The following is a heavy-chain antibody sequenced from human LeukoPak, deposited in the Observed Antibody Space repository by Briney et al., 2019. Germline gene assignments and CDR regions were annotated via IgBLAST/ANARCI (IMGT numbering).Heavy chain of an antibody. CDR3: ASIAVTTDFYYYGMDV. D-gene: IGHD4-17*01. Sequence: SVKVSCKASGGTFSSYAISWVRQAPGQGLEWMGGIIPIFGTANYAQKFQGRVTITADKSTSTAYMELSSLRSEDTAVYYCASIAVTTDFYYYGMDVWGKGTTVTVSS. CDR1: GGTFSSYA. CDR2: IIPIFGTA. V-gene: IGHV1-69*06. J-gene: IGHJ6*04.